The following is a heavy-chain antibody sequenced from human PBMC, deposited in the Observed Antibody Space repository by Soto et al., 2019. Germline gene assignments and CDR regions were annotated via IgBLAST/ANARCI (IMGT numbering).Heavy chain of an antibody. J-gene: IGHJ4*02. V-gene: IGHV3-53*04. CDR3: ARAPGGGDDF. CDR2: IYSGGVT. D-gene: IGHD2-15*01. Sequence: EVQLVESGGGLVQPGGSLTISCAASGFTVDTNYMFWVRQAPGKGLEWVSVIYSGGVTYYADSVKGRFAISRQSSKNTVYLQMNSVRVEDTAVYYCARAPGGGDDFGGQGILVTVSS. CDR1: GFTVDTNY.